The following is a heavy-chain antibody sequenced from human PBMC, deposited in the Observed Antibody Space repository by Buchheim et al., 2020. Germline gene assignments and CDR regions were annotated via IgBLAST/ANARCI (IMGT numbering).Heavy chain of an antibody. CDR2: ISYDGSNK. CDR1: GFTFSSYA. V-gene: IGHV3-30*18. Sequence: VQLLESGGGLVQPGGSLRLSCAASGFTFSSYAMSWVRQAPGKGLEWVAVISYDGSNKYYADSVKGRFTISRDNSKNTLYLQMNSLRAEDTAVYYCAKVWGSSSWYAPFDYWGQGTL. D-gene: IGHD6-13*01. J-gene: IGHJ4*02. CDR3: AKVWGSSSWYAPFDY.